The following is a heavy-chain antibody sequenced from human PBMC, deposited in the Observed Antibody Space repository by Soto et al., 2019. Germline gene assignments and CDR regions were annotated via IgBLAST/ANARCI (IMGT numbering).Heavy chain of an antibody. D-gene: IGHD1-26*01. CDR3: ARFGSIVGGSFDY. V-gene: IGHV1-3*01. J-gene: IGHJ4*02. Sequence: ASVKVSCKASGYTFTSYAMHWVRQAPGQRLEWMGWINAGNGNTKYSQKFQGRVTITRDTSASTAYMELSSLRSEDTAVYYCARFGSIVGGSFDYWGQGTLVTVS. CDR1: GYTFTSYA. CDR2: INAGNGNT.